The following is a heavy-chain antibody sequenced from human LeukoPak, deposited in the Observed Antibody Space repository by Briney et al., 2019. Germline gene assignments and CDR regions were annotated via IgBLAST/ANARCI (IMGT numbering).Heavy chain of an antibody. CDR2: ISRSGSVK. CDR1: GXTFSSSE. J-gene: IGHJ3*02. V-gene: IGHV3-48*03. CDR3: ARGWGGAFDI. Sequence: GGSLRLSCEASGXTFSSSEMNWVRQAPGKGLEWVSYISRSGSVKYYADSVKGRFTISRDNAKNSLCLQMNSLRAEDTAVYYCARGWGGAFDIWGQGTMVTVSS. D-gene: IGHD7-27*01.